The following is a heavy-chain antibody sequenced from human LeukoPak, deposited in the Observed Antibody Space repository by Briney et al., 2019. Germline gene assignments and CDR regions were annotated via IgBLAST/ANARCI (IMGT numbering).Heavy chain of an antibody. V-gene: IGHV3-48*04. D-gene: IGHD2-21*01. CDR3: ARDPVYCGGDCYLFDY. J-gene: IGHJ4*02. CDR1: GFTFSSYS. Sequence: GRSLRLSCAASGFTFSSYSMNWVRQAPGKGLEWVSYISTSGTIYYADSVKGRFTISRDNAKNSLYLQMNSLRAEDTAVYYCARDPVYCGGDCYLFDYWGRGTLVTVSS. CDR2: ISTSGTI.